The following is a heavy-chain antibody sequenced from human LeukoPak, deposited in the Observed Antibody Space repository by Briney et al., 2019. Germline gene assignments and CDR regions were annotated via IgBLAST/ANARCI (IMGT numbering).Heavy chain of an antibody. D-gene: IGHD1-26*01. J-gene: IGHJ4*02. CDR1: GYTLTELS. CDR2: FDPEDGET. Sequence: GASVKVSCKVSGYTLTELSMHWVRQAPGKGLEWMGGFDPEDGETIYAQKFQGRVTMTEDTSTDTAYMELSSLRSEDTAVYYCATVRGMKWELLSVFDYWGQGTLVTVSS. V-gene: IGHV1-24*01. CDR3: ATVRGMKWELLSVFDY.